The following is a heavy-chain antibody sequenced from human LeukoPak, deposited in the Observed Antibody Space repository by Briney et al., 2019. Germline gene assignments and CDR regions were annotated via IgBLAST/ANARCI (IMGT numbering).Heavy chain of an antibody. D-gene: IGHD1-14*01. CDR2: IYYSGST. Sequence: SETLSLTCTVSGGSISSYYWSWIRQPPGKGLEWIGYIYYSGSTNYNPSLKSRVTISVDTSKNQFSLKLSSVTAADTAVYYCSRDTTPLDYWGQGTLVTVSS. V-gene: IGHV4-59*01. CDR3: SRDTTPLDY. CDR1: GGSISSYY. J-gene: IGHJ4*02.